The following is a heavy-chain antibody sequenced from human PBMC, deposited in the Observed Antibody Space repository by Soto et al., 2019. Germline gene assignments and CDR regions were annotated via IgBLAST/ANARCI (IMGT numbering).Heavy chain of an antibody. J-gene: IGHJ4*02. CDR3: ARGRRDYGIAVGYFDY. D-gene: IGHD6-19*01. V-gene: IGHV4-34*01. CDR2: IKHRGST. CDR1: GGSFSGYY. Sequence: QEPLKQWGAGLLKPSETLSLTCAVYGGSFSGYYWSWIRQPPGKGLERIGEIKHRGSTNYNPSLKNGATISVDASKIQFSLKLSSLTAADTAVYYCARGRRDYGIAVGYFDYWGQGTQVTVSS.